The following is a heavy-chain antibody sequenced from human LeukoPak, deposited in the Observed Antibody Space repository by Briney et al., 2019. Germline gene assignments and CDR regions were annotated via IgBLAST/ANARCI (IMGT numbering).Heavy chain of an antibody. CDR2: ISSSISIT. V-gene: IGHV3-48*02. CDR1: GFTFSSYA. J-gene: IGHJ4*02. D-gene: IGHD7-27*01. CDR3: ARLGATNWAYYFDY. Sequence: PGGSLRLSCAASGFTFSSYAMSWVRQAPGKGLEWISYISSSISITSYADSVKGRFTISRDNAKNSLYLQLNRLRDEDTAVYYCARLGATNWAYYFDYWGQGTLVTVSS.